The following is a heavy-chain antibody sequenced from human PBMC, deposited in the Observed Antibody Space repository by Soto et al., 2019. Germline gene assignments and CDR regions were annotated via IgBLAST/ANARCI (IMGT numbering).Heavy chain of an antibody. CDR3: ARGAPYYIVVVVAARYYGMDV. J-gene: IGHJ6*02. Sequence: SLRLSCAASGFTFSAYNMNWVRQAPGKGLEWVADITYNGSNKYYADSVKGRFTISRDNSKNTLYLQMNSLRAEDTAVYYCARGAPYYIVVVVAARYYGMDVWGQGTTVTVSS. D-gene: IGHD2-15*01. CDR1: GFTFSAYN. CDR2: ITYNGSNK. V-gene: IGHV3-30-3*01.